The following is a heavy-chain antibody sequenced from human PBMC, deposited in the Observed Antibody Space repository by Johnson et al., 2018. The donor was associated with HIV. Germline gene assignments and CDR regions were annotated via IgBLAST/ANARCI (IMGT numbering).Heavy chain of an antibody. J-gene: IGHJ3*02. Sequence: VQLVESGGGLVKPGGSLRLSCAASGITFNNAWMSWVRQAPGKGLQWVGRIKSKTYGGTIDYAAPVKGRFTISRDDSKSTLYLQMGILKTEDTAVYFCASALLPVVRGDAFDIWGQGTVVTVSS. D-gene: IGHD3-10*02. CDR2: IKSKTYGGTI. CDR3: ASALLPVVRGDAFDI. V-gene: IGHV3-15*01. CDR1: GITFNNAW.